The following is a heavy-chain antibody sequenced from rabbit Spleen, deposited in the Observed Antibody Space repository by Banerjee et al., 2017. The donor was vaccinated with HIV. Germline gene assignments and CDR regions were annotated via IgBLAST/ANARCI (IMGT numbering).Heavy chain of an antibody. CDR2: INTGSGSA. D-gene: IGHD8-1*01. V-gene: IGHV1S40*01. J-gene: IGHJ6*01. CDR3: ARDSGSSFSSYGMDL. CDR1: GFSFSNSYY. Sequence: QSLEESGGDLVKPGASLTLTCTASGFSFSNSYYMCWVRQASGKGLEWIGCINTGSGSAYYASWAKGRFTISKTSSTTVTLQMTSLTAADTATYFCARDSGSSFSSYGMDLWGPGTLVTVS.